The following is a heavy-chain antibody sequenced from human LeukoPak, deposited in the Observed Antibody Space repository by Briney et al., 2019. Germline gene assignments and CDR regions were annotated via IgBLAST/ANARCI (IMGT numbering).Heavy chain of an antibody. V-gene: IGHV3-48*02. CDR3: ARGSVVPQSSWYENAIFDY. CDR1: GFTFSSYS. J-gene: IGHJ4*02. Sequence: GGSLRLSCAASGFTFSSYSMNWVRQAPGKGLEWVSYISSSSSTIYYADSVKGRFTISRDNAKNSLYLQMNSLRDEDTAVYYCARGSVVPQSSWYENAIFDYWGQGTLVTVSS. D-gene: IGHD6-13*01. CDR2: ISSSSSTI.